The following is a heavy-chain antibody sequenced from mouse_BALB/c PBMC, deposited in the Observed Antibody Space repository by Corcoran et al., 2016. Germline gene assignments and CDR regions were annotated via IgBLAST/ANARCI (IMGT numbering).Heavy chain of an antibody. Sequence: QIQLVQSGPELKKPGETVKISCKASGYTFTNYGMNWVKQAPGKGLKWMSWINTYTGEPTYADDFKGRFAFSLETSASTAYLQINNLKNEDTATYFCASDPSWFAYWGQGTLVTVSA. CDR1: GYTFTNYG. CDR2: INTYTGEP. V-gene: IGHV9-3-1*01. J-gene: IGHJ3*01. CDR3: ASDPSWFAY.